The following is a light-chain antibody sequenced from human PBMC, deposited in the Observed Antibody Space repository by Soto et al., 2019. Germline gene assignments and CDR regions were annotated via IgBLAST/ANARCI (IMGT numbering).Light chain of an antibody. CDR3: LLSYSGARSVV. CDR2: DTR. CDR1: TGAVTSGNY. V-gene: IGLV7-46*01. Sequence: QAVVTQEPSLTVSPGGTVTLTCGSSTGAVTSGNYPYWFQQKPGQAPRTLIYDTRNKHSWTPARFSGSLLGGKAALTLSGAQPEDEAEYYCLLSYSGARSVVFGGGTKLTVL. J-gene: IGLJ2*01.